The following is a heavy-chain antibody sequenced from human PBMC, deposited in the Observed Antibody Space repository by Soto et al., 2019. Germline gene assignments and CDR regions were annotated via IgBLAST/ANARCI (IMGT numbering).Heavy chain of an antibody. D-gene: IGHD5-12*01. CDR2: TYYRSKWYN. CDR1: GDSFSSNSAA. J-gene: IGHJ5*02. V-gene: IGHV6-1*01. Sequence: PSQTLSLTYAISGDSFSSNSAAWNWIRQSPSRGLEWLGRTYYRSKWYNDYAVSVKSRITTNPDTSKNQFSLQLNSVTPEDTAVYYCARLRWLQLEFDPWGQGTLVTVSS. CDR3: ARLRWLQLEFDP.